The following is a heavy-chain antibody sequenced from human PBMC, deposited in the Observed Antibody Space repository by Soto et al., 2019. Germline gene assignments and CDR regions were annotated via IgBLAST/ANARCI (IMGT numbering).Heavy chain of an antibody. Sequence: EVQLLESGGGLVQPGGSLRLSCAASGFTFSSYAMAWVRQVPGKGLQWVSGVSSTGAYVYYADSVKGRFTISRDNSRNILHLQMNSLRAQDTAVIYCARATQGSCSGSRCYPFDYWGQGILVSVSS. D-gene: IGHD2-15*01. CDR2: VSSTGAYV. CDR3: ARATQGSCSGSRCYPFDY. CDR1: GFTFSSYA. J-gene: IGHJ4*02. V-gene: IGHV3-23*01.